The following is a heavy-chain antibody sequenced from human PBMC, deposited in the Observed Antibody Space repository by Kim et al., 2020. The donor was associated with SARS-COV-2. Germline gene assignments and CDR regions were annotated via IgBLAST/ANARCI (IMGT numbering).Heavy chain of an antibody. J-gene: IGHJ4*02. CDR1: GFAFSSHA. D-gene: IGHD5-12*01. CDR3: ATWLQSHFDY. V-gene: IGHV3-23*01. CDR2: IDGPTTNT. Sequence: GGSLRLSCRTSGFAFSSHAMMWVRQTPEKGLEWVATIDGPTTNTHYPDSVKGRFTISRDNSQNTVYLHMSGLKAEDTAIYYCATWLQSHFDYWCQGTLVT.